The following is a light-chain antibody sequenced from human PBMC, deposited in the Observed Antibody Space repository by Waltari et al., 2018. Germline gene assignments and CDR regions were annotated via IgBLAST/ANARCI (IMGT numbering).Light chain of an antibody. CDR1: SSDVGSYNR. V-gene: IGLV2-18*02. CDR3: SSYTSSSTYV. J-gene: IGLJ1*01. CDR2: EVS. Sequence: QSALTQPPSVSGSPGQSVTISCTGTSSDVGSYNRVSWYQPPPGTVPKLMIYEVSNRPSGVPDRFSGSKSGNTASLTISGLQAEDEADYYCSSYTSSSTYVFGTGTKVTVL.